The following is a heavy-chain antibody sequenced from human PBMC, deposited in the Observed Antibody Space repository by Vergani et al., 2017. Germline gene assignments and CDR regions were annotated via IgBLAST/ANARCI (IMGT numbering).Heavy chain of an antibody. CDR3: ATDELLWPTYGMDV. CDR2: VDPEDGET. J-gene: IGHJ6*02. CDR1: GGTFSSNS. V-gene: IGHV1-69-2*01. Sequence: GQLAQSGAEVKKPGSSVKVSCTASGGTFSSNSISWVRQAPGQGLEWMGLVDPEDGETIYAEKFQGRVTITADTSTDTAYMELSSLRSEDTAVYYCATDELLWPTYGMDVWGQGTTVTVSS. D-gene: IGHD3-10*01.